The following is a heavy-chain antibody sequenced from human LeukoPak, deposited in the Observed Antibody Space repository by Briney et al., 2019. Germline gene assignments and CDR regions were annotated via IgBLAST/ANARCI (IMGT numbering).Heavy chain of an antibody. CDR2: VNNSGFT. D-gene: IGHD2-2*01. Sequence: SETLSLTCTVSGGTINTRSYYWVWIRQPPGKGLGWFGSVNNSGFTFYTPSLTSRVTISGDTSKNQFSLKLSCVTDAHTAVYFCARRESSSIRCNNYYYFYTDVWGKGST. J-gene: IGHJ6*03. CDR1: GGTINTRSYY. V-gene: IGHV4-39*07. CDR3: ARRESSSIRCNNYYYFYTDV.